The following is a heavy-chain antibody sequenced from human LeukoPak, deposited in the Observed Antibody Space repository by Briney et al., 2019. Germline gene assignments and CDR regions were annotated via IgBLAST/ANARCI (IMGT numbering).Heavy chain of an antibody. CDR1: GGSISSYY. V-gene: IGHV4-59*01. D-gene: IGHD2-15*01. CDR3: ARHTINCSGGSCYPRYFDY. CDR2: ISYSGST. J-gene: IGHJ4*02. Sequence: SETLSLTCTVSGGSISSYYWSWIRQPPGKGLEWIGYISYSGSTNYNPSLKSRVTISGDTSKNQFSLKLSSVTAADTAVYYCARHTINCSGGSCYPRYFDYWGQGTLVTVSS.